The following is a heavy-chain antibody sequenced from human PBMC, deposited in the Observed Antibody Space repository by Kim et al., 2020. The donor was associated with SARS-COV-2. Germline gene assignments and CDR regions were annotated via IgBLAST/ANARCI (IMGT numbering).Heavy chain of an antibody. CDR3: ARVPIVGPTGDFDY. Sequence: ASVKVSCKASGYTFTGYYMHWVRQAPGQGLEWMGRINPNSGGTNYAQKFQGRVTMTRDTSISTAYMELSSLRCDDTAMYYCARVPIVGPTGDFDYWGQGTLVTVSS. J-gene: IGHJ4*02. D-gene: IGHD1-26*01. CDR2: INPNSGGT. CDR1: GYTFTGYY. V-gene: IGHV1-2*06.